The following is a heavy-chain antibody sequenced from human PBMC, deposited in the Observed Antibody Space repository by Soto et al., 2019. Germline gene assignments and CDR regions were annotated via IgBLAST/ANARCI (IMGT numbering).Heavy chain of an antibody. Sequence: PTQAVTLTLTLSRICVSTSGGVVVWIRQPPGKALEWLALIYWNDDKRYSPSLKSRLTITKDTSKNQVFLTMTKMDPVVTARHSCAPSGWFGMFAASGQGTLGTVS. CDR3: APSGWFGMFAA. V-gene: IGHV2-5*01. D-gene: IGHD3-10*01. J-gene: IGHJ5*02. CDR2: IYWNDDK. CDR1: RICVSTSGGV.